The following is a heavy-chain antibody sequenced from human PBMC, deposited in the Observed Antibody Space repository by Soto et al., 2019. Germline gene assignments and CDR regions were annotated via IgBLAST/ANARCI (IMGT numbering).Heavy chain of an antibody. D-gene: IGHD1-1*01. CDR2: ISSSSSTI. Sequence: PGGSLRLSCAASGFTFSSYSMNWVRQAPGKGLEWVSYISSSSSTIYYADSVKGRFTISRDNAKNSLYLQMNSLRAEGTALYYCARGVGTGTFDYWGQGTLVTVSS. J-gene: IGHJ4*02. V-gene: IGHV3-48*04. CDR3: ARGVGTGTFDY. CDR1: GFTFSSYS.